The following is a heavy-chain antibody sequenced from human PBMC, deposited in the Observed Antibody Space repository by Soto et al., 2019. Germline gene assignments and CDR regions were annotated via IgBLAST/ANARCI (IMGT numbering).Heavy chain of an antibody. J-gene: IGHJ4*02. CDR1: VFTFSSYW. Sequence: EGSLRDSCAASVFTFSSYWMEWVRQAPEKGLEWSSHINSDGSSSTYADSVKGRFTISRDDSKNTAYLQMNSLKTEDTAVYYCTRLITPLDYWGQGTLVTVSS. CDR2: INSDGSSS. V-gene: IGHV3-74*01. CDR3: TRLITPLDY. D-gene: IGHD3-16*01.